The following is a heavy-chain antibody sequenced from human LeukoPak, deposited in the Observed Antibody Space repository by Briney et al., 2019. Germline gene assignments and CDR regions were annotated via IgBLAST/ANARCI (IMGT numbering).Heavy chain of an antibody. CDR1: VVTLCSYW. Sequence: VGSLRLSCAASVVTLCSYWMSWVRQAPGKGLEWVANIKQDGSEKYYVDSLKGRLTISRDNAKKSMSLRMNSLKAKETGAYYFAIEQASSWLNYYYYYYGMHVWGQGDTVTVS. CDR2: IKQDGSEK. V-gene: IGHV3-7*01. J-gene: IGHJ6*02. CDR3: AIEQASSWLNYYYYYYGMHV. D-gene: IGHD6-13*01.